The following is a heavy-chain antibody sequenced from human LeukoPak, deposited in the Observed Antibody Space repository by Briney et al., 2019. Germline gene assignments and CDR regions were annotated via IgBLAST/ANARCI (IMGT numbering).Heavy chain of an antibody. CDR2: ISSSSSYI. V-gene: IGHV3-21*01. CDR1: GFTFSSYS. D-gene: IGHD3-10*02. CDR3: AELGITMIGGV. Sequence: TTGGSLRLSCAASGFTFSSYSMNWVRQAPGKGLEWVSSISSSSSYIYYADSVKGRFTISRDNAKNSLYLQMKNLRAEDTAVYYCAELGITMIGGVWGKGTTVTISS. J-gene: IGHJ6*04.